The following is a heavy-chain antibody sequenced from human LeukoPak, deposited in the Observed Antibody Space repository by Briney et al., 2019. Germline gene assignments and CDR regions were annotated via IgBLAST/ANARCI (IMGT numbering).Heavy chain of an antibody. Sequence: GASVKVSRKASGYTFTGYYMHWVRQAPGQGLDWMGWINPNNGGTNYAQRFQGRVTMTTDTSITTAYMELSRLRSDDTAVYYCARTYYYDSSAYYYGGGYWYFDLWGRGTLVTVSS. CDR3: ARTYYYDSSAYYYGGGYWYFDL. J-gene: IGHJ2*01. D-gene: IGHD3-22*01. V-gene: IGHV1-2*02. CDR1: GYTFTGYY. CDR2: INPNNGGT.